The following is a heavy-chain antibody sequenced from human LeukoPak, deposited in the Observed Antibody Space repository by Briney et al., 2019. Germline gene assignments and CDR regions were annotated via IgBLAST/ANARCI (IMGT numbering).Heavy chain of an antibody. D-gene: IGHD1-26*01. J-gene: IGHJ4*02. V-gene: IGHV3-66*02. CDR1: GFIVSNNY. Sequence: GGSLRLSCAASGFIVSNNYMNWVRQAPGKGLEWVSVIHSGGSTYYADSVKGRFTISRDNSKNNVNLQMNDLRAEDTAVYYCARSWDARLNFDYWGQGTLVTVSS. CDR3: ARSWDARLNFDY. CDR2: IHSGGST.